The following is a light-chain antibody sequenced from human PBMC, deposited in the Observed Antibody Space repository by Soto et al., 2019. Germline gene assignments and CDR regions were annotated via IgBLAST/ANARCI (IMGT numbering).Light chain of an antibody. V-gene: IGKV3-15*01. CDR3: QQYNNWWT. CDR1: QSVSSN. Sequence: EIVMTQSPATLSVSPGERATLSCRASQSVSSNLAWYQQKPGQAPRLLIYGASTRATGIPARFSGSGSGTEFTLTISSLQSEVLAVYYCQQYNNWWTFGHGTKVEIK. CDR2: GAS. J-gene: IGKJ1*01.